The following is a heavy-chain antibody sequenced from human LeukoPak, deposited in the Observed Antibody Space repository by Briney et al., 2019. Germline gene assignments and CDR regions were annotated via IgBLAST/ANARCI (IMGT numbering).Heavy chain of an antibody. D-gene: IGHD3-22*01. CDR1: GFTFSSYA. J-gene: IGHJ4*02. Sequence: GGSLRLSCAASGFTFSSYAMSWVRQAPGKGLEWVSGISGSGSNTYYADSVKGRFTISRDNAKNSLYLQMNSLRAEDTAVYYCARNGLDYYDSSGYLAGFDYWGQGTLVTVSS. CDR2: ISGSGSNT. V-gene: IGHV3-23*01. CDR3: ARNGLDYYDSSGYLAGFDY.